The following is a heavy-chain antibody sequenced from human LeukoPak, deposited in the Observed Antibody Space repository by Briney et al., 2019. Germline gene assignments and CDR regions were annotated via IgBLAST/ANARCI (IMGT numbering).Heavy chain of an antibody. V-gene: IGHV1-69*05. CDR2: IIPIFGTA. Sequence: ASVKVSCKASGGTFSSYAISWVRQAPGQGLEWMGGIIPIFGTANYAQKLQGRVTMTTDTSTSTAYMELRRLRSDDTAVYYCARDNSYYYDISGYYFDAFDIWGQGTMVTVSS. D-gene: IGHD3-22*01. CDR3: ARDNSYYYDISGYYFDAFDI. CDR1: GGTFSSYA. J-gene: IGHJ3*02.